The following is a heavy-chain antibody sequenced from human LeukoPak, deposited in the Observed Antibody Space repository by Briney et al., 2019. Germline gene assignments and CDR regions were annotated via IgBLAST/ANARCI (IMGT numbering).Heavy chain of an antibody. CDR3: ARVLGYCSTTSCYPRFDP. CDR2: IYCSGST. CDR1: GGSISSYY. V-gene: IGHV4-59*08. Sequence: SETLSLTCTVSGGSISSYYWSWIRKPPGKGLEWIGYIYCSGSTNYNPSLNSRVTISVDTSKNQFSLKLSSVTAADTAVYYCARVLGYCSTTSCYPRFDPWGQGTLVTVSS. J-gene: IGHJ5*02. D-gene: IGHD2-2*01.